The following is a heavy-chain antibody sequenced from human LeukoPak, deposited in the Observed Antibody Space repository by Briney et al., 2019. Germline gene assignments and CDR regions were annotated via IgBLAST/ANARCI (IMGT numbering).Heavy chain of an antibody. CDR3: AGGASANIFDY. CDR1: GGSISSYY. J-gene: IGHJ4*02. CDR2: IYYSGST. V-gene: IGHV4-59*01. Sequence: SETLSLTCIVSGGSISSYYWSWIRQPPGKGLEWIGYIYYSGSTNYNPSLKSRVTISVDTSKNQFSLKLSSVTAADTAVYYCAGGASANIFDYWGQGTLVTVSS. D-gene: IGHD6-13*01.